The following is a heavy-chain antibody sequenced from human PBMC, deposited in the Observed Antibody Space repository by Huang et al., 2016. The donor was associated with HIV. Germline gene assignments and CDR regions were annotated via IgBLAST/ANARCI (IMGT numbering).Heavy chain of an antibody. CDR3: ARPQGDKVRGIIRSYYYYYGMDV. CDR1: GFTFTNYA. CDR2: IGSISSYI. V-gene: IGHV3-21*06. Sequence: EVQLVESGGGLVKPGGSLRLSCVASGFTFTNYAMNWVRQVPGKGLGGVSAIGSISSYIYYADSVKGRFTISRDDAKNSLYLQMNSLRAEDTAVYYCARPQGDKVRGIIRSYYYYYGMDVWGRGTTVTVSS. D-gene: IGHD3-10*01. J-gene: IGHJ6*02.